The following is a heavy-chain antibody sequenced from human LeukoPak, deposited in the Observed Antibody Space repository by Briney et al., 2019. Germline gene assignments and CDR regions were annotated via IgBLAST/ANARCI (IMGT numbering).Heavy chain of an antibody. CDR1: GGSISSGDYY. CDR2: IYYSGST. J-gene: IGHJ4*02. V-gene: IGHV4-61*08. Sequence: SETLSLTCTVSGGSISSGDYYWSWIRQPPGKGLEWIGYIYYSGSTNYNPSLKSRVTISVDTSKNQFSLKLSSVTAADTAVYYCARQGRRGYSYGLDYWGQGTLVTVSS. CDR3: ARQGRRGYSYGLDY. D-gene: IGHD5-18*01.